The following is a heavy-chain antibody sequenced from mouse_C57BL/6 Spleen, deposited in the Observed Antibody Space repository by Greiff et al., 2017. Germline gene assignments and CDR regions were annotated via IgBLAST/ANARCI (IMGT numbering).Heavy chain of an antibody. V-gene: IGHV7-3*01. D-gene: IGHD2-1*01. CDR2: IRNKANGYTT. J-gene: IGHJ2*01. CDR3: ARGYGNYEGNYFDY. CDR1: GFTFTDYY. Sequence: DVMLVESGGGLVQPGGSLSLSCAASGFTFTDYYMSWVRQPPGKALEWLGFIRNKANGYTTEYSASVKGRFTISRDNSQSILYLQMNALRAEDSATYYCARGYGNYEGNYFDYWGQGTTLTVSS.